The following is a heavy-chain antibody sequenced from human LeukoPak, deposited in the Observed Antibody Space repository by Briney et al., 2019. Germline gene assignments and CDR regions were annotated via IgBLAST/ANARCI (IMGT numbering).Heavy chain of an antibody. Sequence: PSETLSLTCAVSGGSISSGGYSWSWIRQPPGKGLEWIGYIYHSGSTYYNPSLKSRVTISVDRSKNQFSLKLSSVTAADTAVYYCAREYYYDSSGYFSRSSGMDVWGQGTTVTVSS. CDR3: AREYYYDSSGYFSRSSGMDV. CDR1: GGSISSGGYS. J-gene: IGHJ6*02. CDR2: IYHSGST. V-gene: IGHV4-30-2*01. D-gene: IGHD3-22*01.